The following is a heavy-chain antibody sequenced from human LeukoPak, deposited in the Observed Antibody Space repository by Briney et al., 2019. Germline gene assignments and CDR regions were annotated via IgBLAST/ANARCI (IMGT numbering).Heavy chain of an antibody. CDR2: IIPILGIA. D-gene: IGHD1-26*01. V-gene: IGHV1-69*04. Sequence: SVKVSCKASGGTFSSYAISWVRQAPGQGPEWMGRIIPILGIANYAQEFQGRVTITADKSTSTAYMELSSLRSEDTAVYYCASRETMRAFDIWGQGTMVTVSS. CDR3: ASRETMRAFDI. J-gene: IGHJ3*02. CDR1: GGTFSSYA.